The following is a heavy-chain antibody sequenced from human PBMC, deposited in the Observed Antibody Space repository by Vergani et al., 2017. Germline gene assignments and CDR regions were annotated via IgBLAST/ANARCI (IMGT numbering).Heavy chain of an antibody. J-gene: IGHJ4*02. CDR3: ARHGDYDFWSGYYGY. Sequence: QVQLQESGPGLVKPSQTLSLTCTVSGGSISSYYWSWIRQPPGKGLEWIGYIYYSGSTNYNPSLKSRVTISVDTSKNQFSLKLSSVTAADTAVYYCARHGDYDFWSGYYGYWGQGTLVTVSS. D-gene: IGHD3-3*01. CDR1: GGSISSYY. CDR2: IYYSGST. V-gene: IGHV4-59*08.